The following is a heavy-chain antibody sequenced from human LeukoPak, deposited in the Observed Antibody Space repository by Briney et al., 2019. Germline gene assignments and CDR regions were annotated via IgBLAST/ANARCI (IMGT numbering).Heavy chain of an antibody. V-gene: IGHV3-23*01. CDR3: AKGGTGTTGYYFDY. Sequence: GGSLRLSCAASGFTFSSYAMHWVRQAPGKGPEWVSAISGSAGSTYYADSVKGRFTISRDNFKNTLYLQMNSLRAEDTATYFCAKGGTGTTGYYFDYWGQGTLVTVSS. J-gene: IGHJ4*02. CDR2: ISGSAGST. CDR1: GFTFSSYA. D-gene: IGHD1-14*01.